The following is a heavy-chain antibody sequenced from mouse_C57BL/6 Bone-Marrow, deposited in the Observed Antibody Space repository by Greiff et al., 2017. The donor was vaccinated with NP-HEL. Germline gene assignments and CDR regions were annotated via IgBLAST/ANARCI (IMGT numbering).Heavy chain of an antibody. CDR2: ISSGSSTI. CDR1: GFTFSDYG. Sequence: EVQGVESGGGLVKPGGSLKLSCAASGFTFSDYGMHWVRQAPEKGLEWVAYISSGSSTIYYADTVKGRFTISRDNAKNTLVLQMTSLRSEDTAMYYCARGDYYGSSYTYCDYWGQGTTLTVSS. J-gene: IGHJ2*01. CDR3: ARGDYYGSSYTYCDY. D-gene: IGHD1-1*01. V-gene: IGHV5-17*01.